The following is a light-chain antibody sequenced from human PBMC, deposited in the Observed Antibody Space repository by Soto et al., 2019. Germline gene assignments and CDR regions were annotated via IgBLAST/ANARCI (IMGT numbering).Light chain of an antibody. CDR3: SSYTSSSTYV. J-gene: IGLJ1*01. Sequence: QSALPQPASVSGSPGQSITISCTEASSDIDGYNYVSWYQQHPVNAPKLIIYDVTNRPSEVSNRFSGSKSGNTASLTISGLQAEDEADYYCSSYTSSSTYVFGTGTKLTVL. CDR1: SSDIDGYNY. CDR2: DVT. V-gene: IGLV2-14*01.